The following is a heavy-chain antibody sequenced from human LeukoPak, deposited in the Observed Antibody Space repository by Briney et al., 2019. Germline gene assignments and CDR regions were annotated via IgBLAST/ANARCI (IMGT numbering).Heavy chain of an antibody. Sequence: ESGGSLRLSCAASGFTFSSYGMHWVRQAPGKGLEWVAVIWYDGSNKYYADSVKGRFTISRDNSKNTLYLQMNSLRAEDTAVYYCARGGRHYYDFWSGYYLDYWGQGTLVTVSS. D-gene: IGHD3-3*01. CDR2: IWYDGSNK. CDR1: GFTFSSYG. J-gene: IGHJ4*02. CDR3: ARGGRHYYDFWSGYYLDY. V-gene: IGHV3-33*01.